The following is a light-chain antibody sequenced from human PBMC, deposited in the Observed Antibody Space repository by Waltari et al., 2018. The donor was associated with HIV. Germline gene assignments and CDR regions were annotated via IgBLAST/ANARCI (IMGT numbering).Light chain of an antibody. CDR3: QHRTTWPPT. CDR2: DAS. CDR1: QSVQEF. J-gene: IGKJ4*01. V-gene: IGKV3-11*01. Sequence: EIVLTQSPAILSVSPGETATLSCRASQSVQEFLAWYQRRPGQVPRLVVYDASKRAAGVPDRFSGSGFGTDFPLTISGLEPEDVAFYYCQHRTTWPPTFGGGTRVEIE.